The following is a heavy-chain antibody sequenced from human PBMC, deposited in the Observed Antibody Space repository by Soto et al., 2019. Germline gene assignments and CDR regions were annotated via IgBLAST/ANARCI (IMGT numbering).Heavy chain of an antibody. CDR2: IKPDESEK. CDR1: GFTFSDSW. D-gene: IGHD4-4*01. Sequence: GGTLRLSCTASGFTFSDSWMTWVRQAPGKGLEWVARIKPDESEKKYADSVKGRFSISRDNAKNSMYLQMDSLRGEDTAVYYCVRGGSNYASWGQGTLVTVYS. CDR3: VRGGSNYAS. J-gene: IGHJ5*02. V-gene: IGHV3-7*01.